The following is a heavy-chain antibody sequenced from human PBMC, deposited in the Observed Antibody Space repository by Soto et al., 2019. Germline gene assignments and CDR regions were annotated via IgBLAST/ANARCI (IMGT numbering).Heavy chain of an antibody. CDR2: MNSNSGNT. J-gene: IGHJ4*02. V-gene: IGHV1-8*01. D-gene: IGHD1-1*01. CDR3: ARLEHFDF. CDR1: GYTFTSYD. Sequence: QVQLVQSGAEVKKPGASVKVSCKASGYTFTSYDINWVRQATGQGHEWMGWMNSNSGNTGYAQTFQGRVTMTRNTSVSNAYMELSRLGSEDPAVYYCARLEHFDFCVQGTLVTVSS.